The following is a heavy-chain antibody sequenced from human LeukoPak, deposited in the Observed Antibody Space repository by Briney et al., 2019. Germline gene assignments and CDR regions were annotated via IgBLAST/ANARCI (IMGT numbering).Heavy chain of an antibody. Sequence: GGSLRLSCAASGFTFSTYSMNWVRQAPGKGLEWVSSISSSRSYIYYADSVKGRFTISRDNAKNSLYLQMDSLRVEDTAVYYCAREDHSTGWNNKRLDPWGQGTLVTVSS. CDR3: AREDHSTGWNNKRLDP. D-gene: IGHD6-19*01. CDR2: ISSSRSYI. V-gene: IGHV3-21*01. J-gene: IGHJ5*02. CDR1: GFTFSTYS.